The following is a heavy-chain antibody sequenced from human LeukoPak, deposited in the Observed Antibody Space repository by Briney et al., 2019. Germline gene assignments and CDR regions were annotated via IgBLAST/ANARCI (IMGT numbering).Heavy chain of an antibody. CDR2: ISSSGSTI. D-gene: IGHD1-26*01. Sequence: PGGSLRLSCAASGFTFSSYEMNWVRQAPGKGLEWVSYISSSGSTIYYADSVKGRFTVSRDNAKNSLYLQMNSLRAEDTAVYYCARDLGATPFFDYWGQGTLVTVSS. V-gene: IGHV3-48*03. CDR3: ARDLGATPFFDY. CDR1: GFTFSSYE. J-gene: IGHJ4*02.